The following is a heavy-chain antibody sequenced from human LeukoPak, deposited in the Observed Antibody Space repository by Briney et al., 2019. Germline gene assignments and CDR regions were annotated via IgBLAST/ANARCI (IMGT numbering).Heavy chain of an antibody. V-gene: IGHV4-61*01. Sequence: SETLSLTCTVSGGSISGGSISSYYWSWIRQPPGKGLEWIGYIYHTGSTNYSPSLKSRVTMSVDASRNQFSLKLVSVTAADTAVYYCARDRGSTGYYYLDSWGQGILVTVSS. D-gene: IGHD6-19*01. CDR2: IYHTGST. CDR1: GGSISGGSISSYY. J-gene: IGHJ4*02. CDR3: ARDRGSTGYYYLDS.